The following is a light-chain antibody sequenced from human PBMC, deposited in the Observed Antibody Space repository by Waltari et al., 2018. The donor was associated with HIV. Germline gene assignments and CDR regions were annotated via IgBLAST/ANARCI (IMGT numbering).Light chain of an antibody. CDR1: SLRSYY. Sequence: SSELTQDPAVSVALGQTVRITCQGDSLRSYYASWYQQKPGQAPVFVIYGKNNRPSGIPDRFSGSSSGNTASLTITGAQAEDEADYYCNSRDSSAGEVVFGGGTKLTVL. J-gene: IGLJ2*01. V-gene: IGLV3-19*01. CDR3: NSRDSSAGEVV. CDR2: GKN.